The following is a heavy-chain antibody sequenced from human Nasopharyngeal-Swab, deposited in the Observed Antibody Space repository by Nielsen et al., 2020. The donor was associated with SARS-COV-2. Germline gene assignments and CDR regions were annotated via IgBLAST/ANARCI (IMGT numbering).Heavy chain of an antibody. V-gene: IGHV5-51*01. CDR1: GYTFTNYW. D-gene: IGHD2-21*02. Sequence: GESLKISCTGSGYTFTNYWIGWVRQMPGKGLEWMGIIYPGNSDTRYSPSYQGQVTFSVDRSITTAYLQWSSLKASDTAMYYCARRQYCDGDCSFDYWGQGALVTVSS. CDR3: ARRQYCDGDCSFDY. CDR2: IYPGNSDT. J-gene: IGHJ4*02.